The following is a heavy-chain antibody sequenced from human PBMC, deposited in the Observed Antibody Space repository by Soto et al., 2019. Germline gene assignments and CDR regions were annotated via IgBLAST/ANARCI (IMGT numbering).Heavy chain of an antibody. CDR2: INHRGST. CDR3: ARTDIVTTNWFDP. Sequence: QVHLQQWGAGLLKPSETLSLTSAVYGESFIGYYWTWIRQPPGKGLEWLGEINHRGSTNYNPSLKSRVTILIDTSKNQFSLMLTSVTAADTSVYYCARTDIVTTNWFDPWGQGTLVTVSS. CDR1: GESFIGYY. D-gene: IGHD5-12*01. V-gene: IGHV4-34*02. J-gene: IGHJ5*02.